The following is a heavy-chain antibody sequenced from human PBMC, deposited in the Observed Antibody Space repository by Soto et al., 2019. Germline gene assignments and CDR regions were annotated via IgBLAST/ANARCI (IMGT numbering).Heavy chain of an antibody. CDR2: ISGSGGST. V-gene: IGHV3-23*01. CDR3: AKDYCGGDCYSYGYFDY. Sequence: EVQLLGSGGGLVQPGGSLRLSCAASGFTFSSYAMSWVRQAPGKGLEWVSAISGSGGSTYYADSVKGRFTISRDNSKNTLYLQMNSLRAEDTAVYYCAKDYCGGDCYSYGYFDYWGQGTLVTVSS. D-gene: IGHD2-21*01. CDR1: GFTFSSYA. J-gene: IGHJ4*02.